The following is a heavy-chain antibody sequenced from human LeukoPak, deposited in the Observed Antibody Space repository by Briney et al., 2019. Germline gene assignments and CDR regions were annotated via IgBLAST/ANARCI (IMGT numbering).Heavy chain of an antibody. D-gene: IGHD2-21*02. J-gene: IGHJ3*02. CDR2: IYPGDSDT. V-gene: IGHV5-51*01. CDR3: ARQNFAYCGGDCYYAFDI. CDR1: GYSFTSYW. Sequence: HGESLKISCKGSGYSFTSYWIGWVRQMPGKGLEWMGIIYPGDSDTRYSPSFQGQVTISADKPISTAYLQWSSLKASDTAMYYCARQNFAYCGGDCYYAFDIWGQGTMVTVSS.